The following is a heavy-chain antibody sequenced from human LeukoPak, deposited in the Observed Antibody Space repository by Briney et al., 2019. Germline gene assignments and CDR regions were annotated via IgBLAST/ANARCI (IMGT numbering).Heavy chain of an antibody. J-gene: IGHJ2*01. CDR2: INHSGST. V-gene: IGHV4-34*01. CDR3: ARGAAVRGVIPSYWYFDL. CDR1: GGSFSGYY. Sequence: SETLSLTCAVYGGSFSGYYWSWIRQPPGKGLEWIGEINHSGSTNYNPSLKSRVTISVDTSKNQFSLKVNSVTAADSAVYYCARGAAVRGVIPSYWYFDLWGRGTLVTVSS. D-gene: IGHD3-10*01.